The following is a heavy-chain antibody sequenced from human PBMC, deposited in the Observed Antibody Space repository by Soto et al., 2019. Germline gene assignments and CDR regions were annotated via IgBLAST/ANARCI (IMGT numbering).Heavy chain of an antibody. CDR2: ISSSSSYI. D-gene: IGHD3-10*01. Sequence: GGSLRLSCAASGFTFSSYSMNWVRQAPGKGLEWVSSISSSSSYIYYADSVKGRFTISRDNAKNSLYLQMNSLRAEDTAVYYCARDSTAWYVGSYYNDDAFDIWGQGTMVTVSS. CDR1: GFTFSSYS. CDR3: ARDSTAWYVGSYYNDDAFDI. V-gene: IGHV3-21*01. J-gene: IGHJ3*02.